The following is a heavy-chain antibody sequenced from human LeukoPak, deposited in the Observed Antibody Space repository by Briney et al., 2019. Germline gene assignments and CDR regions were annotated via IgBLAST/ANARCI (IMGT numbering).Heavy chain of an antibody. D-gene: IGHD3-10*01. CDR2: ISYDGSNK. CDR1: GFTFSSYG. CDR3: VRAHHPGGWFDP. J-gene: IGHJ5*02. Sequence: GGSLRLSCAASGFTFSSYGMHWVRQAPGKGLEWVAVISYDGSNKYYADSVKGRFTISRDNAKDSLYLQMNSLTAEDTAMYYCVRAHHPGGWFDPWGQGTLVTVSS. V-gene: IGHV3-30*03.